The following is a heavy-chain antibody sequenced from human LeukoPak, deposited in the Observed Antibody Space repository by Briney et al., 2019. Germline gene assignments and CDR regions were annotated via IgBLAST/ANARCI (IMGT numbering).Heavy chain of an antibody. CDR2: IWYDGSNK. CDR1: GFTFSSYG. V-gene: IGHV3-33*01. D-gene: IGHD2-2*01. Sequence: AGGSLRLSCAASGFTFSSYGMHWVRQAPGKGLEWVAVIWYDGSNKYYADSVKGRFTISRDNSKNTLYLQMNSLRAEDTAVYYCARDHYCSSTSCYGGPGYYYGMDVCGQGTTVTVSS. J-gene: IGHJ6*02. CDR3: ARDHYCSSTSCYGGPGYYYGMDV.